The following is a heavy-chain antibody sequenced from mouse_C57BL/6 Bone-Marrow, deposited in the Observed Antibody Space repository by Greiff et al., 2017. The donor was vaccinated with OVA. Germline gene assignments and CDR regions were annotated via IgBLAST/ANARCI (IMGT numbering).Heavy chain of an antibody. CDR1: GYTFTSYG. V-gene: IGHV1-81*01. CDR3: ARSAGPYYFDY. CDR2: IYPRSGNT. D-gene: IGHD1-2*01. Sequence: VQLQQSGAELARPGASVKLSFKASGYTFTSYGISWVKQRTGQGLEWIGEIYPRSGNTYYNEKFKGKATLTADKSSSTAYMELRSLTSEDSAVYFCARSAGPYYFDYWGQGTTLTVSS. J-gene: IGHJ2*01.